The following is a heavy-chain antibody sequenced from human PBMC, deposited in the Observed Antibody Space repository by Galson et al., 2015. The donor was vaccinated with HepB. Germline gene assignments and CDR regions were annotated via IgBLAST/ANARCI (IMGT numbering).Heavy chain of an antibody. CDR1: GFTFSSYW. J-gene: IGHJ6*02. CDR3: ARDLRRSSGWLFYFGV. Sequence: SLRLSCAASGFTFSSYWMSWVRQAPGKGLEWVANIKQDGSEKYYVDSVKGRFTVSRDNAKNSLYLQMNSLRAEDTAVYYCARDLRRSSGWLFYFGVWGQGTTVTVSS. V-gene: IGHV3-7*03. D-gene: IGHD6-19*01. CDR2: IKQDGSEK.